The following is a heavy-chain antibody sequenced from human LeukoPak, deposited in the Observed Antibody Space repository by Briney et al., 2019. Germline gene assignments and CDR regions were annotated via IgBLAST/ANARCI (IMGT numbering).Heavy chain of an antibody. Sequence: SQNLSLTCSVSGGSISSDGYYWSWIRQLPGKGLGWIGYIYHRGNTHYNPSLKSRITMSVDTSKSQFSLKLSSVTAADTAVYYCARESPRSTVTTRFDYWGQGSLVTVSS. J-gene: IGHJ4*02. V-gene: IGHV4-31*03. CDR3: ARESPRSTVTTRFDY. D-gene: IGHD4-17*01. CDR1: GGSISSDGYY. CDR2: IYHRGNT.